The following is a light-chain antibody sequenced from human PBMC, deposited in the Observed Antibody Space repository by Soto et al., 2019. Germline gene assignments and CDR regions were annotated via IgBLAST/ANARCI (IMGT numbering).Light chain of an antibody. J-gene: IGLJ1*01. CDR1: SSDIGTYNL. V-gene: IGLV2-23*01. CDR2: EGI. Sequence: QSVLTQPASVSGYPGQSITISCTGTSSDIGTYNLVSWYQHYPGKAPKLMIYEGIKRPSGVSNRFSGSKSGNTAFLTISGLQAEDEADYYCCSYAGSGTDNYVFGSGTKVTVL. CDR3: CSYAGSGTDNYV.